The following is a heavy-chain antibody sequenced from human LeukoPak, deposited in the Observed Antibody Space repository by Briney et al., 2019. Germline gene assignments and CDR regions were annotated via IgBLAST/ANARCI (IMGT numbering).Heavy chain of an antibody. CDR2: IKEDGSTT. V-gene: IGHV3-74*01. J-gene: IGHJ4*02. CDR1: GFTFSSNW. CDR3: VRDLGGRSGH. Sequence: PGGSLRLSCAAAGFTFSSNWMHWARQAPGKGLVWVSRIKEDGSTTNYADSVKGRSTIFRDNAKNTLYLQMNSLRAEDTAVYYCVRDLGGRSGHWGQGTLVTVSS. D-gene: IGHD1-26*01.